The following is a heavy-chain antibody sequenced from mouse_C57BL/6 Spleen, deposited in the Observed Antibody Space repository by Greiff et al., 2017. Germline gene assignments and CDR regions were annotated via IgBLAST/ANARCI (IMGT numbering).Heavy chain of an antibody. D-gene: IGHD2-1*01. V-gene: IGHV1-52*01. CDR3: ARGGGYCNYEGLYYFDY. Sequence: QVQLQQPGAELVRPGSSVKLSCKASGYTFTSYWMHWVKQRPIQGLEWIGNIDPSDSETHYNQKFKDKATVTVDKSSSTAYLQLSSLTSEDSAVYYCARGGGYCNYEGLYYFDYWGQGTTLTVSS. CDR2: IDPSDSET. CDR1: GYTFTSYW. J-gene: IGHJ2*01.